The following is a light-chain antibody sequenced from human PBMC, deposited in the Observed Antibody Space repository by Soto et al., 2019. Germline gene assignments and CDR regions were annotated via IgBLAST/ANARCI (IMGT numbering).Light chain of an antibody. CDR3: QQYNSTPWT. V-gene: IGKV1-5*01. CDR2: DAS. Sequence: DIQMTQSPSTLSASVGDSVTITCRASQIISSWLAWYQQKPGKAPKLLIYDASSLERGVPSRFSGSGSGTDFTLTISSLQPDDFATYYCQQYNSTPWTFGQGTKVEVK. CDR1: QIISSW. J-gene: IGKJ1*01.